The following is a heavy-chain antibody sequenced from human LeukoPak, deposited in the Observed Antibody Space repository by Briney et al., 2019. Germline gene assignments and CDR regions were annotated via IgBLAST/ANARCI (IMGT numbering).Heavy chain of an antibody. Sequence: GRSLRLSCAASGFTFSSYAMHWVRQAPGKGLKWVAVISSHGSNKDYADSVKGRSTISRDNSENTLYLQMDSLTTEDTGVYYCAREQGQQWRRFDSWGQGSPVTVSS. CDR1: GFTFSSYA. D-gene: IGHD6-19*01. J-gene: IGHJ4*02. V-gene: IGHV3-30*04. CDR2: ISSHGSNK. CDR3: AREQGQQWRRFDS.